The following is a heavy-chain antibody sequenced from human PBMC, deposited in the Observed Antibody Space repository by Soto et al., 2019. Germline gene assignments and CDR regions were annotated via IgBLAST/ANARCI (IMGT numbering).Heavy chain of an antibody. D-gene: IGHD3-22*01. CDR3: ARMNYYDTSSYPFDY. V-gene: IGHV4-59*01. J-gene: IGHJ4*02. Sequence: QPPGKGLEWIGYIYFRGTTNYNPSLKSRVTMSADTSKNQFSLKLNSVTAADTAVYYCARMNYYDTSSYPFDYWGQGMMVTVSS. CDR2: IYFRGTT.